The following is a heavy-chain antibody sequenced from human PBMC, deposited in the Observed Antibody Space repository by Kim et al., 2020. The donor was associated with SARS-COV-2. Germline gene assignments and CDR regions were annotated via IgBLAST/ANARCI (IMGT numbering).Heavy chain of an antibody. V-gene: IGHV3-23*01. J-gene: IGHJ4*02. CDR1: GFTFSSYA. D-gene: IGHD6-19*01. Sequence: GGSLRLSCAASGFTFSSYAMSWVRQAPGKGLEWVSAISGSGGSTYYADSVKGRFTISRDNSKNTLYLQMNSLRAEDTAVYYCAKYSGWDRGAPLLWGTIFDYWGQGTLVTVSS. CDR2: ISGSGGST. CDR3: AKYSGWDRGAPLLWGTIFDY.